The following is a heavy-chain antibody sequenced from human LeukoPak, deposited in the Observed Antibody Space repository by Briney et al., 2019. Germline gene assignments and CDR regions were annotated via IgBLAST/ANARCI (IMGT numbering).Heavy chain of an antibody. CDR2: ISSSGSNI. CDR3: ARGPKYYDYVWGSYRYPEFDP. J-gene: IGHJ5*02. D-gene: IGHD3-16*02. V-gene: IGHV3-48*03. Sequence: PGGSLRLSCAASGFTFSSYEMNWVRQAPGKGLEWVSYISSSGSNIYYADSVKGRFTISRDNAKNSLYLQMNSLRAEDTAVYYCARGPKYYDYVWGSYRYPEFDPWGQGTLVTVSS. CDR1: GFTFSSYE.